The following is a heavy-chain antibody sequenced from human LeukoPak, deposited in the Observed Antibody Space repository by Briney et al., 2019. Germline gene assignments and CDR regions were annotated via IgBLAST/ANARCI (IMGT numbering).Heavy chain of an antibody. V-gene: IGHV3-30*03. D-gene: IGHD2-21*02. CDR3: VPNILVVVSAISFDY. CDR2: ISLDGSTK. J-gene: IGHJ4*02. CDR1: GFTFSNYG. Sequence: GGSLRLSCAASGFTFSNYGMHWVRQAPGQGLEWVALISLDGSTKFYSDSVKGRFTISRDNSKNTLYLQMNSLRPDDTATYYCVPNILVVVSAISFDYWGQGSLVTVSS.